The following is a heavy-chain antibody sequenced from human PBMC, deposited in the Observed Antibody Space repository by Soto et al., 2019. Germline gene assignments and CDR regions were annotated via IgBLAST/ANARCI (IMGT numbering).Heavy chain of an antibody. D-gene: IGHD2-15*01. CDR1: GFSLSTSGVG. V-gene: IGHV2-5*02. CDR3: AYLPCSGGSCDWFSYSGMDV. CDR2: IYWDDDQ. Sequence: QITLKESGPTLVKPTQTLTLTCTFSGFSLSTSGVGVAWIRQPPGTALEWLALIYWDDDQRYRPSLETRLTITKDTSKNQVVLTMNNMYSVDTATYYCAYLPCSGGSCDWFSYSGMDVWGQGNTVTVSS. J-gene: IGHJ6*02.